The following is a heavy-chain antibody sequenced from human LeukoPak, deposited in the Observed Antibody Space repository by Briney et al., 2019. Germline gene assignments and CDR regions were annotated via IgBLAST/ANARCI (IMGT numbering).Heavy chain of an antibody. V-gene: IGHV3-23*01. CDR1: RFTFSNYA. CDR2: ISGGGGRT. Sequence: GGSLRLSCAASRFTFSNYAMSWVRQAPGKWLEWVSGISGGGGRTYYADSVKGRFTSSRDNSKNTLYLQMNSLRAEDTAVYYCEKEGEYYYDSSGNYFDYWGQGTLVTVSS. CDR3: EKEGEYYYDSSGNYFDY. D-gene: IGHD3-22*01. J-gene: IGHJ4*02.